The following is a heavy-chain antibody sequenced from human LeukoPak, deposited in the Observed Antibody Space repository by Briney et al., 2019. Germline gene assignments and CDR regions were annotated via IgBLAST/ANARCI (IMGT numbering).Heavy chain of an antibody. CDR1: GYSISSGYY. Sequence: SETLSLTCTVSGYSISSGYYWGWIRQPPGKGLEWIGVYHVGTTDYNPSLKSRVTISVDGSKNQMSLTLSSVAAEDTAVYYCARPYYYYMDVWGTGTTVTVSS. V-gene: IGHV4-38-2*02. CDR3: ARPYYYYMDV. CDR2: VYHVGTT. J-gene: IGHJ6*03.